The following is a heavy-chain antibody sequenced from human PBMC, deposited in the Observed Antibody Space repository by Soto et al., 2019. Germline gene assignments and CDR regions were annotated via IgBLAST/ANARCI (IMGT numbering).Heavy chain of an antibody. D-gene: IGHD6-19*01. Sequence: ASVKVSCKASGGTFSSYAISWVRQAPGQGLEWMGGIIPIFGTANYAQKFQGRVTITADESTSTAYMELSSLRSEDTAVYYCARVPTGYSSGWYFDPWGQGTLVTVSS. J-gene: IGHJ5*02. CDR2: IIPIFGTA. V-gene: IGHV1-69*13. CDR3: ARVPTGYSSGWYFDP. CDR1: GGTFSSYA.